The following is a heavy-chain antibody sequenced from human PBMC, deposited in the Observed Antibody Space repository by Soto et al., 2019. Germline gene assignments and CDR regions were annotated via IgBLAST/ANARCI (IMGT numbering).Heavy chain of an antibody. CDR3: ARERAHSSPYYYYYYGMDV. J-gene: IGHJ6*02. Sequence: PSETLSLTCTVSGGSISSSGCYWGWIRQHPGKGLEWIGSIYYSGSTYYNPSLKSRVTISVDTSKNQFSLKLSSVTAADAAVYYCARERAHSSPYYYYYYGMDVWGQGTTVTVSS. CDR2: IYYSGST. D-gene: IGHD2-2*01. V-gene: IGHV4-39*07. CDR1: GGSISSSGCY.